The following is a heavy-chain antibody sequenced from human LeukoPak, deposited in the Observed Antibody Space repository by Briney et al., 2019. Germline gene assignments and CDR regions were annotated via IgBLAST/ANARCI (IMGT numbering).Heavy chain of an antibody. CDR1: GYSISSGYY. V-gene: IGHV4-38-2*01. D-gene: IGHD4-17*01. J-gene: IGHJ2*01. CDR3: ARSNHDYGDLFWNWYFDL. CDR2: IYHSGST. Sequence: PSETLSLTCAVSGYSISSGYYWGWIRQPPGKGLEWIGSIYHSGSTHYNPPPKSRVTISVDTSKNQFSLKLSSVTAADTAVYYCARSNHDYGDLFWNWYFDLWGRGTLVTVSS.